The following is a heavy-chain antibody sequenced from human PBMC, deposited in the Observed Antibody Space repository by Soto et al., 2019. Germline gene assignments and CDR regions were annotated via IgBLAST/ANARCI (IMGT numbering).Heavy chain of an antibody. Sequence: SETLSLTCTVSGGSISSSSYYWGWIRQPPGKGLEWIGSIYYSGSTYYNPSLKSRVTISVDTSKNQFSLKLSSVTAADTAVYYCARRRYCSGGSCTNSYYYYMDVWGKGTTVTAP. D-gene: IGHD2-15*01. CDR2: IYYSGST. J-gene: IGHJ6*03. CDR3: ARRRYCSGGSCTNSYYYYMDV. V-gene: IGHV4-39*01. CDR1: GGSISSSSYY.